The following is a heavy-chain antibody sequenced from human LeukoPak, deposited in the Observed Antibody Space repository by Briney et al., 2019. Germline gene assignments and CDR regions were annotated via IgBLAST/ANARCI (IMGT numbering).Heavy chain of an antibody. CDR3: ARDAGTKYYGGKGRGTPPFDI. V-gene: IGHV4-59*01. CDR2: IYYSGST. Sequence: SETLSLTCTVSGGSISSYYWSWIRQPPGKGLEWIGYIYYSGSTNYNPSLKSRVTISVDTSKNQFSLKLSSVTAADTAVYYCARDAGTKYYGGKGRGTPPFDIWGQGTMVTVSS. D-gene: IGHD4-17*01. J-gene: IGHJ3*02. CDR1: GGSISSYY.